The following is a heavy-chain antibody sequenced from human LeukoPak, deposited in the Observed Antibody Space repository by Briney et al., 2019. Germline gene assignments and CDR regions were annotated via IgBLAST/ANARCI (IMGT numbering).Heavy chain of an antibody. D-gene: IGHD3-10*01. V-gene: IGHV5-51*01. CDR2: IYPGDSDT. CDR1: GYSFTNCW. CDR3: ARQYSGTYYRSFDY. Sequence: GESLKISCKGSGYSFTNCWIGCVRQMPAKGLEWMGVIYPGDSDTRYSPSFQGQVTISADKSISTAYLQWSSLKASDTAMYYCARQYSGTYYRSFDYWGQGTLVTVSS. J-gene: IGHJ4*02.